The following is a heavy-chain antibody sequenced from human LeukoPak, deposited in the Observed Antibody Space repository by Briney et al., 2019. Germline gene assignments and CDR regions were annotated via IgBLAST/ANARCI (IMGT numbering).Heavy chain of an antibody. CDR3: AIPKGMVRGVIDY. CDR1: GAYFTNYY. Sequence: SETLSLTCTVSGAYFTNYYWSFIRQPPGKGLEWIGFSSYNGNTNYNPSLKSRVTISVDMSKNQFSLRLKSVTAADTAVYYCAIPKGMVRGVIDYWGQGTLVTVSS. V-gene: IGHV4-59*01. CDR2: SSYNGNT. J-gene: IGHJ4*02. D-gene: IGHD3-10*01.